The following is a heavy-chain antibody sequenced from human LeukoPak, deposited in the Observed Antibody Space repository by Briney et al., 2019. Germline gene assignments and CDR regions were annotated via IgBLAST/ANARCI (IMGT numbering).Heavy chain of an antibody. D-gene: IGHD3-3*01. J-gene: IGHJ4*02. V-gene: IGHV4-59*01. CDR2: IYYSGST. Sequence: SENLSLTCTVSGGSISSYYWSWIRQPPGKGLEWIGYIYYSGSTNYNLSLKSRVTISVDTSKNQFSLKLSSVTAADTAVYYCARLRPNYDFWSGYPFGGHFDYWGQGTLVTVSS. CDR3: ARLRPNYDFWSGYPFGGHFDY. CDR1: GGSISSYY.